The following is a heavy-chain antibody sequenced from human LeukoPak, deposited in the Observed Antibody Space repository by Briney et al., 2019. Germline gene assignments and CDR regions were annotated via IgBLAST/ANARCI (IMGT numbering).Heavy chain of an antibody. CDR1: GGSVSSGNYY. V-gene: IGHV4-61*01. CDR2: IYYSGSS. Sequence: SETLSLTCTVSGGSVSSGNYYWSWIRQPPGKGLEWIGYIYYSGSSSYNPSLKSRVTISVDTSKNQFSLKLSSVSAADTAVYYCARYGFRDSSGYYYGYWGQGTLVTVSS. J-gene: IGHJ4*02. CDR3: ARYGFRDSSGYYYGY. D-gene: IGHD3-22*01.